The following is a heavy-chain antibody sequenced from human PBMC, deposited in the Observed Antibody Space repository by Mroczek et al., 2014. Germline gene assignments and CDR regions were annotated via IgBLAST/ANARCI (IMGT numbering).Heavy chain of an antibody. J-gene: IGHJ3*02. D-gene: IGHD2-2*01. CDR3: ARDRGFVVVPAARAGAFDI. CDR2: ISSSSSTI. CDR1: GFTFSSYS. Sequence: ESGGGLVQPGGSLRLSCAASGFTFSSYSMNWVRQAPGKGLEWVSYISSSSSTIYYADSVKGRFTISRDNAKNSLYLQMNSLRAEDTAVYYCARDRGFVVVPAARAGAFDIWGQGTMVTVSS. V-gene: IGHV3-48*01.